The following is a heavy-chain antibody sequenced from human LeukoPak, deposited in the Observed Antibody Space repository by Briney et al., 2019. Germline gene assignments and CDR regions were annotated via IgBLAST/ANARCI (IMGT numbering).Heavy chain of an antibody. CDR1: GYTFTGYY. V-gene: IGHV1-2*02. D-gene: IGHD6-19*01. Sequence: GASVKVSCKASGYTFTGYYMHWVRQAPGQGLEWMGWINPNSGGTNYAQKFQGRVTMTRDTSISTAYMELSSLRSEDTAVYYCARGLSSGWYCARGYWGQGTLVTVSS. CDR2: INPNSGGT. J-gene: IGHJ4*02. CDR3: ARGLSSGWYCARGY.